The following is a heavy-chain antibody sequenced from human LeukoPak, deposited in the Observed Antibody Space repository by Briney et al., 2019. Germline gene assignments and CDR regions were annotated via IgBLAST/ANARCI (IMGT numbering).Heavy chain of an antibody. D-gene: IGHD3-22*01. V-gene: IGHV3-21*01. Sequence: GGSLRLSCAASGFTFSSYSMNWVRQAPGKGLEWVSSISSSSYISYADSVKGRFTISRDNAKNSLYLQMNSLRAEDTAVYYCASYDSSGYYWVAVDYWGQGTLVTVSS. J-gene: IGHJ4*02. CDR2: ISSSSYI. CDR3: ASYDSSGYYWVAVDY. CDR1: GFTFSSYS.